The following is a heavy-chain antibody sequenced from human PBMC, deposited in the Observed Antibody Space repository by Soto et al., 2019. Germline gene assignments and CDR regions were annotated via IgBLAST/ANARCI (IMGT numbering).Heavy chain of an antibody. CDR2: IYYSGST. Sequence: SETLSLTCTVSGGSISSGDYYWSWIRQPPGKGLEWIGYIYYSGSTYYNPSLKSRLTTSVDTSKNQFSLKLNSVTAADTAVYYCARGYGDYDNWFDPWGQGTLVTVSS. V-gene: IGHV4-30-4*01. CDR1: GGSISSGDYY. J-gene: IGHJ5*02. D-gene: IGHD4-17*01. CDR3: ARGYGDYDNWFDP.